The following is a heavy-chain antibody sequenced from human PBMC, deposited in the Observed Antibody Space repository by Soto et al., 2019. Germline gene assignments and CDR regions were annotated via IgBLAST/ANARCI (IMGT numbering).Heavy chain of an antibody. J-gene: IGHJ3*01. D-gene: IGHD1-1*01. Sequence: EVQLLESGGGLVQPGGSLRLSCAASGFTFSSYAMSWVRQAPGKGLEWVSAISGSGGSTYYADSVKGRFTISRDSSKDALYLKMNSLRAEDTGVYYRAKDRSKDSGTLNDALDVWGQGTMVTVSS. CDR2: ISGSGGST. V-gene: IGHV3-23*01. CDR3: AKDRSKDSGTLNDALDV. CDR1: GFTFSSYA.